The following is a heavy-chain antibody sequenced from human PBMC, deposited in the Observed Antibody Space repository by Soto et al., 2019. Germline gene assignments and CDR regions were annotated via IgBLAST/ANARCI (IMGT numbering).Heavy chain of an antibody. D-gene: IGHD3-22*01. V-gene: IGHV4-34*01. Sequence: NPSETLSLTCAVYGGSFSGHSWTWIRQSPGKGLEWIGDINHSGRVNYSPSLKSRVTISLDTSKNQFSLTLSAVTAADTAMYYCLTRAYDTNGYYRFDPWGQGTLVTVSS. CDR3: LTRAYDTNGYYRFDP. CDR2: INHSGRV. J-gene: IGHJ5*01. CDR1: GGSFSGHS.